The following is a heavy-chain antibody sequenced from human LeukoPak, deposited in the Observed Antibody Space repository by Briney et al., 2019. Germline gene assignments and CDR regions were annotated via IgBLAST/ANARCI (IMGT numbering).Heavy chain of an antibody. J-gene: IGHJ4*02. D-gene: IGHD3-10*01. CDR1: GGSISSYY. V-gene: IGHV4-59*01. Sequence: PSETLSLTCTVSGGSISSYYWSWIRQPPGKGLGWIGYIYYSGSTNYNPSLKSRVTISVDTSKNQFSLKLSSVTAADTAVYYCARDVDRAFDYWGQGTLVTVSS. CDR3: ARDVDRAFDY. CDR2: IYYSGST.